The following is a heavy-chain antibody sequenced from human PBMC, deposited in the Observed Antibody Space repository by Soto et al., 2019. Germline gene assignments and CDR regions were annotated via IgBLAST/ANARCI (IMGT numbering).Heavy chain of an antibody. V-gene: IGHV4-59*01. Sequence: QVQLQESGPGLVKPSETLSLTCTVSGGSISSYYWSWIRQPPGKGLEWIGYIYYSGSTNYNPSLKSRVTISVDTSKNQFSLKLSSVTAADTAVYYCAREGVDTAMPNYFDYWGQGTLVTVSS. J-gene: IGHJ4*02. D-gene: IGHD5-18*01. CDR3: AREGVDTAMPNYFDY. CDR2: IYYSGST. CDR1: GGSISSYY.